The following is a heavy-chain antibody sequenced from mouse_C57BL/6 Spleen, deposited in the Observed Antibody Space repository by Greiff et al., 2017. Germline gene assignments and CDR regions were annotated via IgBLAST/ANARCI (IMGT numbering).Heavy chain of an antibody. CDR1: GYTFTDYE. D-gene: IGHD4-1*01. V-gene: IGHV1-15*01. CDR3: TRSLLTGIWYFGV. J-gene: IGHJ1*03. CDR2: IDPETGGT. Sequence: VQLQQSGAELVRPGASVTLSCKASGYTFTDYEMHWVKQTPVHGLEWIGAIDPETGGTAYNQKFKGKAILTADKSSSTAYMELRSLTSEDSAVYYCTRSLLTGIWYFGVWGTGTTVTVST.